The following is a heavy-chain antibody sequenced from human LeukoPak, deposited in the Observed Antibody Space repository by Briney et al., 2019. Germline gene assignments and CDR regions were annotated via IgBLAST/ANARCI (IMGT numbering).Heavy chain of an antibody. D-gene: IGHD6-13*01. CDR1: GGSISSGDYY. J-gene: IGHJ4*02. V-gene: IGHV4-30-4*08. CDR2: IYYSGST. CDR3: ARGYSYSSLNYDH. Sequence: SETLSLTCTVSGGSISSGDYYWSWIRQPPGKGLEWIGYIYYSGSTYYNPSLKSRDTISVDTSKNQFSLKLSSVTAADTAVYYCARGYSYSSLNYDHWGQGTLVTVSS.